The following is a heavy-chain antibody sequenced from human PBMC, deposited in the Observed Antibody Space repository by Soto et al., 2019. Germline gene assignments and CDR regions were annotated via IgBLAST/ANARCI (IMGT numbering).Heavy chain of an antibody. Sequence: PSETLSLTCTVSGGSISSGGYYWSWIRQHPGKGLEWIGYIYYSGSTYYNPSLKSRVTISVDTSKNQFSLKLSSVTAADTAVYYCARGVVVVPAAMLDPWGQGTLVTVSS. CDR1: GGSISSGGYY. J-gene: IGHJ5*02. V-gene: IGHV4-31*03. D-gene: IGHD2-2*01. CDR2: IYYSGST. CDR3: ARGVVVVPAAMLDP.